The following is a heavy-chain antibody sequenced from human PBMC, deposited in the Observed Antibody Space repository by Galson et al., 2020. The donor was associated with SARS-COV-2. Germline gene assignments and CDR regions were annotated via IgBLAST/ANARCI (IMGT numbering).Heavy chain of an antibody. CDR2: IYHSGST. CDR3: ARGGRQKLVRSSYYYGMDV. V-gene: IGHV4-34*01. D-gene: IGHD6-13*01. CDR1: GGSFSGYY. Sequence: SETLSLTCAVYGGSFSGYYWSWIRQPPGKGLEWIGEIYHSGSTSYNPSLKSRVTMSVDTSKNQFSLNLSSVTAADTALYYCARGGRQKLVRSSYYYGMDVWGQGTTVTVSS. J-gene: IGHJ6*02.